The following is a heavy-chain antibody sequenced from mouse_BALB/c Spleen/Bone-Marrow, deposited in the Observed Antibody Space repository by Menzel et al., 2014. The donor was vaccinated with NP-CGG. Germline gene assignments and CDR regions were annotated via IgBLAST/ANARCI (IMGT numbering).Heavy chain of an antibody. CDR3: ARSNYGYDVYFDY. CDR2: IFPGDGDT. V-gene: IGHV1-80*01. J-gene: IGHJ2*01. D-gene: IGHD2-2*01. CDR1: GYAFSNYW. Sequence: VQLMESGAELVRPGSSVKISCKASGYAFSNYWMNWVKQRPGRGLEWIGQIFPGDGDTNYNGKFKGKATLTADKSSSTAYMQLNSLTSEDSAVYFCARSNYGYDVYFDYWGLGTTLTVSS.